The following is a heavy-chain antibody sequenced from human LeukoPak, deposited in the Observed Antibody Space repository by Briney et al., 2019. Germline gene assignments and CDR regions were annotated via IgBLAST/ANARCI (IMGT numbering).Heavy chain of an antibody. CDR2: IYSSGST. V-gene: IGHV4-31*03. D-gene: IGHD2-15*01. CDR3: ARDGRYCSGTTCYNPLFYFDY. Sequence: SETLSLTCTVSGGSITTAGYYWTWIRQHPEKGLEWIGNIYSSGSTSYNPSLRGRVSISLDTSSNQFSLKLSSVTAADTAVYYCARDGRYCSGTTCYNPLFYFDYWGQGTLVTVSS. J-gene: IGHJ4*02. CDR1: GGSITTAGYY.